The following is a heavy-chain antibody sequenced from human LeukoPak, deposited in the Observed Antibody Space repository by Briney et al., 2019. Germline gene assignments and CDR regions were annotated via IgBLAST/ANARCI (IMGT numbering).Heavy chain of an antibody. CDR3: ARNTRITMIVDGWFDP. CDR1: GYTFTGYY. CDR2: INPNSGST. V-gene: IGHV1-2*02. D-gene: IGHD3-22*01. Sequence: ASVKVSCKASGYTFTGYYMHWVRQAPGQGLEWMGWINPNSGSTNYAQKFQGRVTMTRDTSISTAYMELSRLRSDDTAVYYCARNTRITMIVDGWFDPWGQGTLVTVSS. J-gene: IGHJ5*02.